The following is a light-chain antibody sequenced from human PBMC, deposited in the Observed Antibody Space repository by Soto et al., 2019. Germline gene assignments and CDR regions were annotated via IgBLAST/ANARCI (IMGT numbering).Light chain of an antibody. Sequence: EIVSTQSPGTMSLSTGQSATLSCRALQSVVTNSLAWYQQKPGQAPRLIIYGASNRATGIPDRFSGRGSGTDFTLTISRLEPEDCAVYYCRQYFDWPRWTFGQGTKVDIK. CDR1: QSVVTNS. CDR2: GAS. V-gene: IGKV3-20*01. J-gene: IGKJ1*01. CDR3: RQYFDWPRWT.